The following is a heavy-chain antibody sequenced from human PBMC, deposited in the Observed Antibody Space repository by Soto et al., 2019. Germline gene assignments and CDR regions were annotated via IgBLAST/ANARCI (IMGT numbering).Heavy chain of an antibody. J-gene: IGHJ4*02. CDR1: GFTFTSYS. D-gene: IGHD6-6*01. Sequence: GGSVRISCVVSGFTFTSYSMNWVRQAPGKRLEWVSSISSSGSHINYAGSVNGRFTISRDNAKNSLHLQINSMRAEDTAVYYCARTEYIRSPFDFQAQATQVTVSS. CDR2: ISSSGSHI. V-gene: IGHV3-21*01. CDR3: ARTEYIRSPFDF.